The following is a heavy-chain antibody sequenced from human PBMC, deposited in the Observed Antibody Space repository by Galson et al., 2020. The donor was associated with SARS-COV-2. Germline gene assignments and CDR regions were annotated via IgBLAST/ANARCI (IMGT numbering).Heavy chain of an antibody. CDR1: GYTFTNYG. CDR2: ISTYNGNS. Sequence: ASVKVSCKASGYTFTNYGFSWVRQAPGQGLEWMGWISTYNGNSNYAQKLQGRVTMTTDTSTSTSYMELRSLRSDDTAVYYCARVGREVVVVPAARYYGMDVWGQGTRVTGS. CDR3: ARVGREVVVVPAARYYGMDV. V-gene: IGHV1-18*01. J-gene: IGHJ6*02. D-gene: IGHD2-2*01.